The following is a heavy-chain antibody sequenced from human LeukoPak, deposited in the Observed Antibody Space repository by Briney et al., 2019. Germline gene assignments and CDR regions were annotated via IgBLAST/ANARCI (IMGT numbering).Heavy chain of an antibody. CDR3: ARGPVSPHGMDV. CDR2: MNPNSGRT. Sequence: SVKVSCKASGYTFTSYDINWVRQATGQGLEWMGWMNPNSGRTGFAQRFQGRLTMTRNTSISTAYMELSSLTAEDTAMDYCARGPVSPHGMDVWGQGTTVTVSS. V-gene: IGHV1-8*01. J-gene: IGHJ6*02. CDR1: GYTFTSYD.